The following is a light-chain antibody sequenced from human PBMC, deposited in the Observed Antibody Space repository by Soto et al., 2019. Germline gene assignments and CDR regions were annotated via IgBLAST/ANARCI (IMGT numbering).Light chain of an antibody. CDR1: QGIGNY. V-gene: IGKV1-27*01. J-gene: IGKJ4*01. CDR3: QKYNTAPLT. Sequence: DIQMTQSPSSLFTSVGDIVTITCRASQGIGNYLAWYQQKPGKVPKLLIYAASTLQSGVPSRFSGSGSGTDFTLTISGLQPEDVATYYCQKYNTAPLTFGGGTKVEIK. CDR2: AAS.